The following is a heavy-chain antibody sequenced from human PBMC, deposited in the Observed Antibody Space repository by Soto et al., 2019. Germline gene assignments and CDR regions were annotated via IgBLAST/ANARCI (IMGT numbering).Heavy chain of an antibody. V-gene: IGHV1-69*12. CDR1: GGTFSSYA. D-gene: IGHD3-16*01. J-gene: IGHJ6*02. CDR3: TQCLLGVNYYYGMDV. CDR2: IIPIFGTA. Sequence: QVQLVQSGAEVKKPGSSVKVSCKASGGTFSSYAINWVRQAPGQGLEWMGGIIPIFGTADYAQKFQGRVTITADQSTSTAYMELSSLRSEDTAVYYCTQCLLGVNYYYGMDVWGQGTTVTVSS.